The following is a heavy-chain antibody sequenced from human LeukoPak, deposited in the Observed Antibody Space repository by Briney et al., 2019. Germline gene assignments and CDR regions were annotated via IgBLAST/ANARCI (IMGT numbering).Heavy chain of an antibody. V-gene: IGHV4-34*01. Sequence: SETLSLTCAVYGGSFSGYYWSWIRQPPGKGLEWIGEINHSGSTNYNPSLKSRVTISVDTSKKQFSLKLSSVTAADTAVYYCAKGGWIEGLDAFDIWGQGTMVTVSS. J-gene: IGHJ3*02. CDR1: GGSFSGYY. CDR2: INHSGST. D-gene: IGHD6-19*01. CDR3: AKGGWIEGLDAFDI.